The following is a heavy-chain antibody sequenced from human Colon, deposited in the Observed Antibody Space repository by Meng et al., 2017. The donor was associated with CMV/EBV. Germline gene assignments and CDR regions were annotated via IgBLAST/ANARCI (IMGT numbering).Heavy chain of an antibody. CDR1: GFIVSNNN. V-gene: IGHV3-66*02. CDR3: VSVYDSKPEGLEIDP. D-gene: IGHD3-22*01. J-gene: IGHJ5*02. Sequence: GGSLRLSCAASGFIVSNNNMSWVRQAPGKGLEYVSVISSGGSTEYVDSVRGRFTISRDNSRSTLYLQMNNLSVEDTAVYYCVSVYDSKPEGLEIDPWGQGTLVTVSS. CDR2: ISSGGST.